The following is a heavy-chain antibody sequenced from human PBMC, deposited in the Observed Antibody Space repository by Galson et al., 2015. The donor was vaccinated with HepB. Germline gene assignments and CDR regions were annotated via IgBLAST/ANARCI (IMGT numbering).Heavy chain of an antibody. Sequence: SVKVSCKASGYTFTSYAMHWVRQAPGQRLEWMGWINAGNGNTKYSQKFQGRVTITRDTSASTAYMELSSLRSEDTAVYYCARDGGYSYGYDFDYWGQGTPVTVSS. CDR3: ARDGGYSYGYDFDY. D-gene: IGHD5-18*01. CDR1: GYTFTSYA. V-gene: IGHV1-3*01. CDR2: INAGNGNT. J-gene: IGHJ4*02.